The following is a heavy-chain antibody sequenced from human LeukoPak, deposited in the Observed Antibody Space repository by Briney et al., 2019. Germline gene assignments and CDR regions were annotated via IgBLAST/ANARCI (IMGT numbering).Heavy chain of an antibody. J-gene: IGHJ4*02. CDR1: GFTFSSYS. Sequence: GGSLRLSCAASGFTFSSYSMNWVRQAPGKGLEWVSSISSSSSYIYYADSVKGRFTISRDNAKNSLYLQMNSLRAEDTAVYYCAKDGEIAAALFDYWGQGTLVTVSS. D-gene: IGHD6-13*01. CDR3: AKDGEIAAALFDY. V-gene: IGHV3-21*04. CDR2: ISSSSSYI.